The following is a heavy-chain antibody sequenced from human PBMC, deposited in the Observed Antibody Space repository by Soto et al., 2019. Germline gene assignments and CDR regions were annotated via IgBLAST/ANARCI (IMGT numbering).Heavy chain of an antibody. CDR2: INPNTGGT. CDR1: GYTFTDYF. J-gene: IGHJ5*02. D-gene: IGHD3-10*01. Sequence: QVQLVQSGSEVKKPGASVKVSCKASGYTFTDYFIHWVRQAPGQGLEWMGCINPNTGGTNYAEKFQGFVTMTRDTSVTTVYMELSRLQSDDTALYYCARAPWDGSGTSNWFDPWGRGTLVSVSS. CDR3: ARAPWDGSGTSNWFDP. V-gene: IGHV1-2*04.